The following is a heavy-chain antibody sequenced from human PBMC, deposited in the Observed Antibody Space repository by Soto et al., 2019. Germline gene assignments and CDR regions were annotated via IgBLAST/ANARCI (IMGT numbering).Heavy chain of an antibody. CDR2: IIPIFGTA. V-gene: IGHV1-69*13. CDR1: GGTFSSYA. CDR3: ASGIVVVVAANYYYYGMDV. J-gene: IGHJ6*02. Sequence: SVKVSCKASGGTFSSYAISWVRQAPGQGLEWMGGIIPIFGTANYAQKFQGRVTITADESTSTAYMELSSLRSEDTAVYYCASGIVVVVAANYYYYGMDVWGQGTTVTVSS. D-gene: IGHD2-15*01.